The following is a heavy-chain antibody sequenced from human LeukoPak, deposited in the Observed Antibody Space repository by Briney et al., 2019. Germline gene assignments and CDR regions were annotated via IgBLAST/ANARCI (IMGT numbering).Heavy chain of an antibody. CDR1: GGSITRFY. Sequence: SETLSLTCTVSGGSITRFYWSWIRQPPGKGLEWIGYIYDIGTTNYNPSLKTRVTMSVDTSNNQFSLKLSSVTAADAAVYYCATGVHGITAAGDYYFDYWGQGTLVTVSS. V-gene: IGHV4-59*03. CDR2: IYDIGTT. D-gene: IGHD6-13*01. CDR3: ATGVHGITAAGDYYFDY. J-gene: IGHJ4*02.